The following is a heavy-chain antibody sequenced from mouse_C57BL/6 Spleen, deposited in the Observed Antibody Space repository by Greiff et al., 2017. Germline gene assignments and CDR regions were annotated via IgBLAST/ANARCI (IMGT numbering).Heavy chain of an antibody. CDR2: ISSGSSTI. CDR3: ARPRFYDGYYYCDY. V-gene: IGHV5-17*01. CDR1: GFTFSDYG. J-gene: IGHJ2*01. Sequence: EVKVVESGGGLVKPGGSLKISCEASGFTFSDYGMHWVRQAPEKGLEWVAYISSGSSTIYYADTVKGRFTISRDNAKNTLFRQMTSLRSEDTAMYYCARPRFYDGYYYCDYWGQGTTLTVSS. D-gene: IGHD2-3*01.